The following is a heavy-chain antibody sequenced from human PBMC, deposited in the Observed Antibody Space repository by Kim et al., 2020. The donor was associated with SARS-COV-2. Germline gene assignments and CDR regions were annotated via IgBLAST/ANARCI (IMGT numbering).Heavy chain of an antibody. Sequence: YYADSVKGRFTISRHNSKNTLYLQMNSLRAEDTAVYYCAASLDTAMVLDYWGQGTLVTVSS. CDR3: AASLDTAMVLDY. J-gene: IGHJ4*02. V-gene: IGHV3-53*04. D-gene: IGHD5-18*01.